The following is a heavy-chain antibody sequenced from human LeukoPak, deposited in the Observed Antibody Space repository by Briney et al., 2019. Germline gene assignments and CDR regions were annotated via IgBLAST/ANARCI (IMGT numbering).Heavy chain of an antibody. D-gene: IGHD2-2*01. CDR1: GFTFSTYT. J-gene: IGHJ4*02. V-gene: IGHV3-21*01. Sequence: GGSLRLSCAASGFTFSTYTMNWVRQAPGRGLEWVSLISSSSSYIYYADSVKGRFTISRDNAKNSMYLQMNSLRAEDTAVYYCAAEGRCSSTSCYENDYWGQETLVTVSS. CDR2: ISSSSSYI. CDR3: AAEGRCSSTSCYENDY.